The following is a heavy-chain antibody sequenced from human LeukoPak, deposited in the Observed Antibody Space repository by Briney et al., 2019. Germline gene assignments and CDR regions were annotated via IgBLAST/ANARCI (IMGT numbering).Heavy chain of an antibody. Sequence: SETLSLTCAVYGGSFSGYYWSWIRQPPGKGLEWIGEINHSGSTNYNPSLKSRVTISVDTSKNQFSLKLSSVTAADTAVYYCASEYYYDSSGPLTWGQGTLVTVSS. CDR3: ASEYYYDSSGPLT. CDR1: GGSFSGYY. CDR2: INHSGST. D-gene: IGHD3-22*01. V-gene: IGHV4-34*01. J-gene: IGHJ4*02.